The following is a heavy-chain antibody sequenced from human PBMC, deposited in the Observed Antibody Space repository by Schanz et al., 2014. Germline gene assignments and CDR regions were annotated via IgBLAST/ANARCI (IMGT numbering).Heavy chain of an antibody. CDR1: GFTFSIYA. V-gene: IGHV3-64D*06. J-gene: IGHJ2*01. D-gene: IGHD5-18*01. Sequence: EVQLVESGGGLVQPGGSLRLSCSASGFTFSIYAMHWVRQAPGKGLEYVSAISHDGYSTYYADSVKGRFTISRDNSKNTLYLQMSSLRVDDMAVYYCGRAGTGMAGWYCELWGRGTLVTVSS. CDR2: ISHDGYST. CDR3: GRAGTGMAGWYCEL.